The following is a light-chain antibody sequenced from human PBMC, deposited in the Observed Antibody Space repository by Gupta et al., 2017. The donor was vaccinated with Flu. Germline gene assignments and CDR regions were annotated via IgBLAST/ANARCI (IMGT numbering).Light chain of an antibody. V-gene: IGKV1-8*01. CDR3: QQYYSYPLS. CDR1: QGISSY. CDR2: AAS. J-gene: IGKJ2*03. Sequence: AIRMTQSPSPFSASTGDRVTITCRASQGISSYLAWYQQKPGKAPKLLIYAASTLQSGVPSRFSGSGSGTDFTLTISCLQSEDFATYYCQQYYSYPLSFGQGTXLEIK.